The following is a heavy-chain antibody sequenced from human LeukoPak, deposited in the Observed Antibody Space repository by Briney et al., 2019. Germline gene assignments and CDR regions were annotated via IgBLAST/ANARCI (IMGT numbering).Heavy chain of an antibody. J-gene: IGHJ2*01. V-gene: IGHV3-53*01. CDR2: IYSGGAT. CDR1: GFTVSSNY. Sequence: GGSLRLSCLASGFTVSSNYMHWVRQAPGKGLEWVSMIYSGGATYYADSVRGRFTISRDNSMNMLHLQMNSLRVEDTAVYYCARATKAVADFDLWGRGALVTVSS. D-gene: IGHD6-19*01. CDR3: ARATKAVADFDL.